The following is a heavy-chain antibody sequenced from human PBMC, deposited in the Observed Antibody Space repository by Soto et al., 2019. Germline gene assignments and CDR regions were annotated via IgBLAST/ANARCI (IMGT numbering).Heavy chain of an antibody. CDR1: GFTFSSYS. D-gene: IGHD6-13*01. J-gene: IGHJ4*02. V-gene: IGHV3-21*01. CDR3: ARDPVRASIAAAGNFDY. CDR2: ISTSSSYI. Sequence: PGGSLRLSCAASGFTFSSYSMYWVRQAPGKGLEWVSSISTSSSYIYYADSVEGRFTISRDNAKNSLYLQMNSLRAEDTAVYYCARDPVRASIAAAGNFDYWGQGTLVTVSS.